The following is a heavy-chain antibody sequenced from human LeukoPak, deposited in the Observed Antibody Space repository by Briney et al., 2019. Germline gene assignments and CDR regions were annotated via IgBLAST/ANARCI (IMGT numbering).Heavy chain of an antibody. V-gene: IGHV3-9*01. CDR1: GFTFDDYA. CDR2: ISWNSGNI. D-gene: IGHD3-10*01. J-gene: IGHJ6*02. Sequence: PGGSLRLSCAASGFTFDDYAMHWVRQAPGKGLEWVSGISWNSGNIGYADSVKGRFTISRDNAKNSLYLQMNSLRAEDTALYYCAKAYGSGIFYGMDVWGQGTLVTVSS. CDR3: AKAYGSGIFYGMDV.